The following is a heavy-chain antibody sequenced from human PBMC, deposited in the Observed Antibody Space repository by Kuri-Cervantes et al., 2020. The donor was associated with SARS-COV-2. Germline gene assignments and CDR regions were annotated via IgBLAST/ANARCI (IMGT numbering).Heavy chain of an antibody. V-gene: IGHV3-74*01. D-gene: IGHD3-22*01. J-gene: IGHJ3*02. CDR2: INSDGSST. Sequence: GESLKISCAASGFTFSSYWMHWVRQAPGKGLVWVSRINSDGSSTSYADSVKGRFTISRDNAKNTLYLQMNSLKTEDTAVYYCTTSITMIVVVTSTDAFDIWGQGTMVTVSS. CDR1: GFTFSSYW. CDR3: TTSITMIVVVTSTDAFDI.